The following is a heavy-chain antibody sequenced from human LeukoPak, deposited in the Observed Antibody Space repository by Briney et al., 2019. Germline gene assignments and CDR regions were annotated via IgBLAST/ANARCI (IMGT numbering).Heavy chain of an antibody. CDR2: IKQDGSEK. CDR1: GFTFSSYA. Sequence: GGSLRLSCAASGFTFSSYAMSWVRQAPGKGLEWVANIKQDGSEKYYVDSVKGRFTISRDNAKNSLYLQMNSLRAEDTAVYYCASLLDCSSTSCHDAFDIWGQGTMVTVSS. J-gene: IGHJ3*02. D-gene: IGHD2-2*01. CDR3: ASLLDCSSTSCHDAFDI. V-gene: IGHV3-7*01.